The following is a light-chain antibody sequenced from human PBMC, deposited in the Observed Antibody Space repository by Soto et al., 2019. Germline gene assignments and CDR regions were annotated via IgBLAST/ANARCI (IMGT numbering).Light chain of an antibody. Sequence: QSALTQPASVSGSPGQTITISCTGTSSDVAAYKSVSWYQHHPGKVPKLIIYDVNIRPSGVSDRFSGSKSGNTASLTISGLQGEDEADYYCQSYDPTLRTSLFGGGTKLTVL. CDR2: DVN. J-gene: IGLJ2*01. CDR1: SSDVAAYKS. CDR3: QSYDPTLRTSL. V-gene: IGLV2-14*01.